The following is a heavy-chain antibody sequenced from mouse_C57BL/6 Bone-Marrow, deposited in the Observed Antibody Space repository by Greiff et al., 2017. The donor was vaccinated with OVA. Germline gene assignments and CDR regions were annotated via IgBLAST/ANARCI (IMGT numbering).Heavy chain of an antibody. Sequence: DVKLVESGGDLVKPGGSLKLSCAASGFTFSSYGMSWVRQTPDKRLEWVATISSGGSYTYYPDSVKGRFTISRDNAKNTLYLQMSSLKSEDTAMYYCARRIYYDYAMDYWGQGTSVTVSS. D-gene: IGHD2-4*01. CDR1: GFTFSSYG. CDR3: ARRIYYDYAMDY. J-gene: IGHJ4*01. CDR2: ISSGGSYT. V-gene: IGHV5-6*02.